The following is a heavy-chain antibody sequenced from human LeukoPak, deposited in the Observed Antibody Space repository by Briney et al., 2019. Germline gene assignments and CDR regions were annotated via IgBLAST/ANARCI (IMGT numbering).Heavy chain of an antibody. CDR2: ISSSGSTI. V-gene: IGHV3-48*03. CDR1: GFTFSSYE. D-gene: IGHD2-2*01. J-gene: IGHJ4*02. CDR3: ARGGYCSSTSCYAEGVFDY. Sequence: PGRSLRLSCAASGFTFSSYEMNWVRQAPGKGLEWVSYISSSGSTIYYADSVKGRFTISRDNAKNSLYLQMNSLRAEDTAVYYCARGGYCSSTSCYAEGVFDYWGQGTLVTVSS.